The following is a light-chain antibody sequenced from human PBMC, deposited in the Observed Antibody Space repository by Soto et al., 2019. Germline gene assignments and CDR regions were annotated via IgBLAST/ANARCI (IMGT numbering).Light chain of an antibody. CDR1: SSDVGGYNY. J-gene: IGLJ2*01. CDR3: SSYGGFNNVL. Sequence: QSVLTQPPSVSGSPGQSVIISCTGTSSDVGGYNYVSWYQQHPGKAPKLIIYEVTKRPSGVPYRFSGSKSGNTASLTVSGLQTEDEADYYCSSYGGFNNVLFGGGTKLTVL. V-gene: IGLV2-8*01. CDR2: EVT.